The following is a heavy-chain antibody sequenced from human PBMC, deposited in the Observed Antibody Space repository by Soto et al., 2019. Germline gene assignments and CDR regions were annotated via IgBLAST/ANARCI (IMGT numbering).Heavy chain of an antibody. Sequence: GGSLRLSCAASGFTFSNAWINWVRQAPGKGLEWVGRIKSKTDGGTTDYAEPVKGRFAISRDDSNNMVYLQMNSLKIEDTDVYYCTTDSYSTIIIVRFDYWGHGTLVTVSS. J-gene: IGHJ4*01. CDR1: GFTFSNAW. CDR3: TTDSYSTIIIVRFDY. CDR2: IKSKTDGGTT. D-gene: IGHD3-22*01. V-gene: IGHV3-15*07.